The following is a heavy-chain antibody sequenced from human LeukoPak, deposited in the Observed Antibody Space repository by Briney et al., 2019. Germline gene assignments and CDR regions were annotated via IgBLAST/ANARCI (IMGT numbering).Heavy chain of an antibody. J-gene: IGHJ3*02. Sequence: SETLSLTCTGSGVSISSSSYYWGWIRQPPGKGLEWIGSIYYSGSTYYNPSLKSRVTISVDTSKNQFSLKLSSVTAADTAVYYCARGSSGWYDAFDIWGQGTMVTVSS. V-gene: IGHV4-39*07. CDR1: GVSISSSSYY. D-gene: IGHD6-19*01. CDR3: ARGSSGWYDAFDI. CDR2: IYYSGST.